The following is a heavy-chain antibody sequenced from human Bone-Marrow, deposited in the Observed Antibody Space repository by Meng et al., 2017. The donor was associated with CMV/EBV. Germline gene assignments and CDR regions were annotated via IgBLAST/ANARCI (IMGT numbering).Heavy chain of an antibody. CDR2: TYYRSQWKT. Sequence: SDTLSLTFAISGDSVSSDSGAWNWIRQSPSRGLEWLGRTYYRSQWKTDYAVSVKSRMTIKSDTSKNQFSLQLNSVTPEDTAVYYCARAPSGSYPDYWGQGTLVTVSS. V-gene: IGHV6-1*01. CDR3: ARAPSGSYPDY. D-gene: IGHD3-16*02. J-gene: IGHJ4*02. CDR1: GDSVSSDSGA.